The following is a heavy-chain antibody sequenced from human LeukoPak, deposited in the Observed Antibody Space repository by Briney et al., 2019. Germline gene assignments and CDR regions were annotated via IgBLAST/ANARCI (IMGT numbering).Heavy chain of an antibody. CDR3: AKVSGRIQIWPQPFGDGMDV. V-gene: IGHV3-23*01. CDR2: ISGSGGNT. J-gene: IGHJ6*02. Sequence: GGSLRLSCAASGFTFSTDVMSWVRQAPGKGLECVSAISGSGGNTYYADSVKGRFTISRDNSKNMLYLQMNSLRAEDTAVYYCAKVSGRIQIWPQPFGDGMDVWGQGTTVTVSS. CDR1: GFTFSTDV. D-gene: IGHD3-10*01.